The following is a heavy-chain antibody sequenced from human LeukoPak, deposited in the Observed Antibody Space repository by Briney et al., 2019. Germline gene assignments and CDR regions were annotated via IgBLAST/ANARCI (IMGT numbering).Heavy chain of an antibody. CDR3: ATVLGTSYDMRHHRGAFDN. CDR1: GYSISSGYY. J-gene: IGHJ4*02. CDR2: IYHSGRT. V-gene: IGHV4-38-2*02. D-gene: IGHD3-9*01. Sequence: PSETLSLTCTVSGYSISSGYYWGWIRQPPGKGLEWIGSIYHSGRTYYNPSLKSRVTISVDTSKNQFSLKLSSVTAADTAVYYCATVLGTSYDMRHHRGAFDNWGQGTLVTVSS.